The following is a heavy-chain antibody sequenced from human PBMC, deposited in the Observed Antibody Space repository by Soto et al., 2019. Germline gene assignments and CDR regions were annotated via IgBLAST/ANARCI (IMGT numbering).Heavy chain of an antibody. D-gene: IGHD3-3*01. CDR1: GFTFSSYA. CDR2: ISGSGAST. CDR3: AKGGQWYYDFWSLDY. Sequence: EVQLLESGGGLVQPGGSLRLSCAASGFTFSSYAMSWVRQAPGKGLEWVSAISGSGASTYYADSVKGRFTISRDNSKNTLYLQMNSLRAEDTAVYYCAKGGQWYYDFWSLDYWGQGTLVTVSS. J-gene: IGHJ4*02. V-gene: IGHV3-23*01.